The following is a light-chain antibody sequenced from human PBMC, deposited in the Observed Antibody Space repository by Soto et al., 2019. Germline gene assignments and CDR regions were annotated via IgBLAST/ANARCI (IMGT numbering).Light chain of an antibody. V-gene: IGKV3-15*01. Sequence: EIVMTQSPATLSVSPGERATLSCRASQSVSSNLAWYQQKPGQAPRLLIYGASTRATGIPARLSGSGSGTEFTPTISRLQSEDFAVYYCQQYNNWPPWTFGQGTKLEIK. CDR3: QQYNNWPPWT. J-gene: IGKJ2*02. CDR2: GAS. CDR1: QSVSSN.